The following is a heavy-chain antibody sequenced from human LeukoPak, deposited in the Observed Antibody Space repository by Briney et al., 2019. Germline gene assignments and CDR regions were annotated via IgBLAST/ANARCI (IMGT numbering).Heavy chain of an antibody. CDR3: ASYGSGSYSFDY. CDR1: GGSISSGGYS. J-gene: IGHJ4*02. CDR2: IYHSGST. V-gene: IGHV4-30-2*01. D-gene: IGHD3-10*01. Sequence: PSQTLSLTCAVSGGSISSGGYSWSWIRQPPGKGLEWIGYIYHSGSTYYSPSLKSRVTISVDRSKNQFSLKLSSVTAADTAVYYCASYGSGSYSFDYWGQGTLVTVSS.